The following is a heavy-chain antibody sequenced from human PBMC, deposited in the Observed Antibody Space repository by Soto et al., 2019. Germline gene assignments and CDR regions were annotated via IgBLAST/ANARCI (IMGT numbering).Heavy chain of an antibody. CDR1: GGSISSGGYS. J-gene: IGHJ5*02. CDR2: IYPTGST. Sequence: PSETLSLTCTVSGGSISSGGYSWSWIRQSPEKGLEWLGCIYPTGSTYYHPSLKSRVTISIDTSRNQFSLNLTSVTAADTAVYFCGRDLTSNANCIDPWGQGTLVTVSS. V-gene: IGHV4-30-2*06. D-gene: IGHD2-2*01. CDR3: GRDLTSNANCIDP.